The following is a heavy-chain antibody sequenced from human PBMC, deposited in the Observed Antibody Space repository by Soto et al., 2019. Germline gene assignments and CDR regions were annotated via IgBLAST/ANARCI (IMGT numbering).Heavy chain of an antibody. V-gene: IGHV4-30-4*01. CDR3: ARRVESGYTIDFDL. CDR1: GGSISSGDYY. CDR2: IYYSGST. J-gene: IGHJ2*01. D-gene: IGHD3-16*02. Sequence: QVQLQESGPGLVKPSQTLSPTCTVPGGSISSGDYYWSWIRQPPRKGLEWIGYIYYSGSTNYNPSLSSRVTISVDTSKNQFSLNLSSVTAADTAVYYCARRVESGYTIDFDLWGRGTLVTVSS.